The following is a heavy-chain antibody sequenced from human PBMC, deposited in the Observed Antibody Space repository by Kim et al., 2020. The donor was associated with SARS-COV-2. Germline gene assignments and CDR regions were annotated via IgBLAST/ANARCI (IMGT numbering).Heavy chain of an antibody. CDR1: GGSFSGYY. D-gene: IGHD2-2*01. CDR2: INHGGST. Sequence: SETLSLTCAVYGGSFSGYYWSWIRQPPGKGLEWIGEINHGGSTNYNPSLKSRVTISVDTSKNQFSLKLSCVTAADTAVYYCAREPAAIYYYYYYYMDVWGRGTTVTVSS. CDR3: AREPAAIYYYYYYYMDV. J-gene: IGHJ6*03. V-gene: IGHV4-34*01.